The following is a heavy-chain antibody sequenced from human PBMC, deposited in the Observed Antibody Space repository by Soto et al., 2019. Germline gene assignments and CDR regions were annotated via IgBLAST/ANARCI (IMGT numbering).Heavy chain of an antibody. Sequence: ASVKVSCKASGYTFTSYAIHWVRQAPGQRLEWMGWINAGNDNTKYSQKFQGRVTITRDTSASTAYMELSSLRSEDTAVYYCARDEGYSDSTGYYDYWGQGTLVTVSS. CDR2: INAGNDNT. V-gene: IGHV1-3*01. CDR1: GYTFTSYA. D-gene: IGHD3-22*01. J-gene: IGHJ4*02. CDR3: ARDEGYSDSTGYYDY.